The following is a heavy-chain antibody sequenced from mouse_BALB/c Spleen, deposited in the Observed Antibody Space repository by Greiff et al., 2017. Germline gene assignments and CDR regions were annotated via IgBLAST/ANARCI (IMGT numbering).Heavy chain of an antibody. J-gene: IGHJ2*01. CDR1: GFTFSSYA. D-gene: IGHD2-4*01. CDR2: ISSGGSYT. V-gene: IGHV5-9-4*01. Sequence: EVKLMESGGGLVKPGGSLKLSCAASGFTFSSYAMSWVRQSPEKRLEWVAEISSGGSYTYYPDTVTGRFTISRDNAKNTLYLEMSSLRSEDTAMYYCARVERGDYYFDYWGQGTTLTVSS. CDR3: ARVERGDYYFDY.